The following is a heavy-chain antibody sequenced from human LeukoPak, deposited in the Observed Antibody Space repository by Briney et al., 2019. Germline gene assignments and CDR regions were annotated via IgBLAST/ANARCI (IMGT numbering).Heavy chain of an antibody. J-gene: IGHJ4*02. V-gene: IGHV1-24*01. CDR3: ATVEPNLVGAFHFDY. Sequence: ASVKLSCKVSGYTLTELSMHWVRQAPGKGLEWMGGFDPEDGETIYAQKFQGRVTMTEDTSTDTAYMELSSLRSEDTAVYYCATVEPNLVGAFHFDYWGQGTLVTVSS. D-gene: IGHD1-26*01. CDR1: GYTLTELS. CDR2: FDPEDGET.